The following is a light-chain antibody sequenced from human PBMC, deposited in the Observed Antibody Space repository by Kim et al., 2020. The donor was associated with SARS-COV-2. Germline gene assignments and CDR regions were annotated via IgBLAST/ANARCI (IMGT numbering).Light chain of an antibody. Sequence: VSPGERATLSCRASQNVDYNLAWYQPRPGQAPRLLIYAASTRAAGFPARFSGRGSGTEFTLTISSLESEDFAVYYCQQYTNWPRTFGQGTKVDIK. CDR3: QQYTNWPRT. CDR2: AAS. V-gene: IGKV3-15*01. CDR1: QNVDYN. J-gene: IGKJ1*01.